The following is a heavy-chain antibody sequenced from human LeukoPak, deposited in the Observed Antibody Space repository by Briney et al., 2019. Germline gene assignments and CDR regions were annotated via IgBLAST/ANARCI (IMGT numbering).Heavy chain of an antibody. CDR2: IYNSGST. Sequence: SETLSLTCTVSGDSISRYYWSWIWQPPGKGLEWIGYIYNSGSTNYNPSLKSRVTISMDTSKNQFSLKVTSVSAADTAVYYCARTTWGGTSYFDYWGQGTLVTVSS. J-gene: IGHJ4*02. CDR3: ARTTWGGTSYFDY. D-gene: IGHD3-16*01. V-gene: IGHV4-59*01. CDR1: GDSISRYY.